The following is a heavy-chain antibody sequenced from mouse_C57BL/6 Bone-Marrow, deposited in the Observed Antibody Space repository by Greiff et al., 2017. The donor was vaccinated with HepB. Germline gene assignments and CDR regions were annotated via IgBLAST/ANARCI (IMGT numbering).Heavy chain of an antibody. CDR1: GYTFTSYW. J-gene: IGHJ2*01. CDR3: ARHYDYAY. V-gene: IGHV1-50*01. Sequence: QVQLQQPGAELVKPGASVKLSCKASGYTFTSYWMQWVKQRPGQGLEWIGEIDPSDSYTNYNQKFKGKATLTVDTSSSTAYMQLSSLTSEDSAVYYCARHYDYAYWGQGTTLTVSS. CDR2: IDPSDSYT. D-gene: IGHD2-4*01.